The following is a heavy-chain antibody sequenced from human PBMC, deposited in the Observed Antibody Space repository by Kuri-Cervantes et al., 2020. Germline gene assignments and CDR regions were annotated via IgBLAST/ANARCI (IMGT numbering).Heavy chain of an antibody. CDR2: IYTSGST. V-gene: IGHV4-61*02. Sequence: SETLSLTCTVSGGSISSGGYYWSWIRQPAGKGLEWIGRIYTSGSTNYNPSLKSRVTMSVDTSKNQFSLKLSSVTAADTAVYYCARVGRTAPDYWGQGTLVTVSS. CDR3: ARVGRTAPDY. J-gene: IGHJ4*02. CDR1: GGSISSGGYY.